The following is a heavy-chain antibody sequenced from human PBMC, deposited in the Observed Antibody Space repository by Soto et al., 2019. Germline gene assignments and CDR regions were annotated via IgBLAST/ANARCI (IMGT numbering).Heavy chain of an antibody. Sequence: QVQLVESGGGVVQPGRSLRLSCAASGFTFSSYGMHWVRQAPGKGLEWVAVIWYDGSNKYYADSVKGRFTISRDNSKNTLYLQMNSLRAEDTAVYYCARDWEWLESRRGNDYWGQGTLVTVSS. D-gene: IGHD3-3*01. V-gene: IGHV3-33*01. J-gene: IGHJ4*02. CDR2: IWYDGSNK. CDR3: ARDWEWLESRRGNDY. CDR1: GFTFSSYG.